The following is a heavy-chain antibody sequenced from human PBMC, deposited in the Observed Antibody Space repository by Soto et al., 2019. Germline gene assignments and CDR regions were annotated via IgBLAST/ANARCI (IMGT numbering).Heavy chain of an antibody. V-gene: IGHV3-30*18. CDR2: ISYDGSNK. CDR3: AKEARYCSRTSCYQFDY. J-gene: IGHJ4*02. D-gene: IGHD2-2*01. Sequence: PGGALRLCCAASGFSFSSYGMHWVRQAPGKGLEWVALISYDGSNKYYADSVKGRFTISRDNSKNSLYLQMNSPRVEDTAVYYCAKEARYCSRTSCYQFDYWGQGTLVTVSS. CDR1: GFSFSSYG.